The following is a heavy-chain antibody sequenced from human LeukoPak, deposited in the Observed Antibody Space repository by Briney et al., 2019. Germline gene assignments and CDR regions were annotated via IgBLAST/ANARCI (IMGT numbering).Heavy chain of an antibody. D-gene: IGHD3-9*01. V-gene: IGHV3-7*03. Sequence: GGSLRLSCAASGFMFSNFWMSWVRQAPGKGPEWVANIKQDGSEKYYVDSVEGRFTISRDNAKNSLYLQMNSLRAEDTALYYCAKDLDYDILTGPFDYWGQGTLVTVSS. J-gene: IGHJ4*02. CDR3: AKDLDYDILTGPFDY. CDR2: IKQDGSEK. CDR1: GFMFSNFW.